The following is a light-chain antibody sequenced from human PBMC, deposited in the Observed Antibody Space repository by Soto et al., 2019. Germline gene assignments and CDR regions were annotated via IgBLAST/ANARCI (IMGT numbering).Light chain of an antibody. V-gene: IGKV3-20*01. J-gene: IGKJ1*01. Sequence: EIGLTQSPGTLSLSPGERATISSRDSQSVCSSYLACYQQKLGQAPRLLIYGASSRPTGIPARFSGSGSGTDFTLTISILEPEDFAVYYCQHYGSSPRTFGQGTNVDI. CDR2: GAS. CDR1: QSVCSSY. CDR3: QHYGSSPRT.